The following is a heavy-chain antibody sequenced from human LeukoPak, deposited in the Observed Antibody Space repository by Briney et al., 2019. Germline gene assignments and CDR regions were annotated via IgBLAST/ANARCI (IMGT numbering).Heavy chain of an antibody. J-gene: IGHJ4*02. CDR1: GFTFSSYG. Sequence: GGSLRLSCAASGFTFSSYGMSWVRQAPGKGLEWVSAISGSGGSTYYADSVKGRFTISRDNSKNTLYLQMNSLSAEDTAVYYCAKDDLGYCSGGSCYFDYWGQGTLVTVSS. D-gene: IGHD2-15*01. CDR3: AKDDLGYCSGGSCYFDY. V-gene: IGHV3-23*01. CDR2: ISGSGGST.